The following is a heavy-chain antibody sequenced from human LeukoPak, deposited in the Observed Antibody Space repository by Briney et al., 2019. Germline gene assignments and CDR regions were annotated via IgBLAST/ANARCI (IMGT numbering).Heavy chain of an antibody. J-gene: IGHJ3*02. Sequence: PGGSLRLSCAASGITFSSYAMSWVRQAPGKGLEWVSAISGTGGSTYYADSVKGRFTISRDNAKNSLYLQMNSLRAEDTALYYCARRHDAFDIWGQGTMVTVSS. V-gene: IGHV3-23*01. CDR2: ISGTGGST. CDR3: ARRHDAFDI. CDR1: GITFSSYA.